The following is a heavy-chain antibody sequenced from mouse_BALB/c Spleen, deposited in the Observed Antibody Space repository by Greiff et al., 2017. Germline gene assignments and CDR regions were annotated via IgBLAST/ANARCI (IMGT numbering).Heavy chain of an antibody. Sequence: EVKLMESGAELVRPGALVKLSCKASGFNIKDYYMHWVKQRPEQGLEWIGWIDPENGNTIYDPKFQGKASITADTSSNTAYLQLSSLTSEDTAVYYCARGGFDYAMDYWGQGTSVTVSS. CDR3: ARGGFDYAMDY. V-gene: IGHV14-1*02. CDR2: IDPENGNT. CDR1: GFNIKDYY. J-gene: IGHJ4*01.